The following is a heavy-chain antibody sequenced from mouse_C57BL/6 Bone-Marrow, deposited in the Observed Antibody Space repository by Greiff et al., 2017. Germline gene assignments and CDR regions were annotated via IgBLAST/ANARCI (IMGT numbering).Heavy chain of an antibody. CDR1: GFNIKDDY. J-gene: IGHJ1*03. Sequence: VQLQQSGAELVRPGASVKLSCTASGFNIKDDYMHWVKQRPEQGLEWIGWIDPENGDTEYASKFQGKATITADTSSNTAYLQLSSLTSEDTAVFYWTTALYGNSPYWYFDVWGTGTTVTPSS. V-gene: IGHV14-4*01. D-gene: IGHD1-1*01. CDR3: TTALYGNSPYWYFDV. CDR2: IDPENGDT.